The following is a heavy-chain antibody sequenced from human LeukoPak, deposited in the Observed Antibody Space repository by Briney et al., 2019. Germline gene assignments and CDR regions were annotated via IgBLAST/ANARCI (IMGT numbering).Heavy chain of an antibody. CDR2: IYYSGSP. CDR1: GGTISNNNYY. CDR3: ATWRTAKTGFDY. D-gene: IGHD1-1*01. Sequence: SETLSLTCTVSGGTISNNNYYWSWIRQPPGKGLECIGSIYYSGSPYYNPSLKSRVTISVDTSKNQFSLRLSSVTAADTAVYYCATWRTAKTGFDYWGQGTLVTVSS. J-gene: IGHJ4*02. V-gene: IGHV4-39*01.